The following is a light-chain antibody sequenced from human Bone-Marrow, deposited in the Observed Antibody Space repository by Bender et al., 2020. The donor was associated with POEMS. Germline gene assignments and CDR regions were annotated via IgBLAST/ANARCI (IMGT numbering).Light chain of an antibody. J-gene: IGLJ3*02. Sequence: HSALTQPASVSGSPGQSITISCTRSGSDVGNYKLVSWYQQHPDKAPKLIIYEGSERPSGVSDRFSGSKSGNTASLTISGLQADDEADYYCQSYDNSLGGWVFGGGTKLTVL. CDR3: QSYDNSLGGWV. CDR1: GSDVGNYKL. V-gene: IGLV2-23*01. CDR2: EGS.